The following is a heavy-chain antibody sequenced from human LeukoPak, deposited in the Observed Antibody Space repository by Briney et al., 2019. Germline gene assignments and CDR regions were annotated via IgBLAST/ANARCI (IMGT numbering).Heavy chain of an antibody. V-gene: IGHV4-34*01. J-gene: IGHJ4*02. Sequence: SETLSLTCAVYGGSFSGYYWSWIRQPPGKGLEWIGEINHSGSTNYNPSLKSRVTISVDTSKNQFSLKLTSVTAADTAVYYCGSRRTAMFGVIKGPIDYWGQGTLVTVSS. CDR2: INHSGST. D-gene: IGHD3-3*01. CDR1: GGSFSGYY. CDR3: GSRRTAMFGVIKGPIDY.